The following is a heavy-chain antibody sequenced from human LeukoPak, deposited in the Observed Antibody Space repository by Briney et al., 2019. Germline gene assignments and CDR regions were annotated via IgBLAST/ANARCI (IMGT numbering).Heavy chain of an antibody. Sequence: SETLSLTCTVSGVSIRSYYWSWIRQPPGKGLEWIGYIYYSGSPNYNPSLTSRVTLSVDTSKNQFSLKMNSMTAADTAVYYCARERAAGNPSHFDYWGQGSLVTVSS. CDR3: ARERAAGNPSHFDY. J-gene: IGHJ4*02. D-gene: IGHD6-13*01. V-gene: IGHV4-59*01. CDR2: IYYSGSP. CDR1: GVSIRSYY.